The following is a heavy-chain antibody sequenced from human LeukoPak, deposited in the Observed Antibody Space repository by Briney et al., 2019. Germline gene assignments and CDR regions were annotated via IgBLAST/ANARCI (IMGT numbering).Heavy chain of an antibody. J-gene: IGHJ4*02. D-gene: IGHD6-6*01. Sequence: GGSLRLSCAASGFTFSSYWMHWVRQAPGKGLVWVSRINSDGSSTSYADSVKGRFTISRDNAKNTLYLQMNSLRAEDTALYCGAGGSLAYFDYWGQGTLVTVSS. CDR1: GFTFSSYW. CDR3: AGGSLAYFDY. V-gene: IGHV3-74*01. CDR2: INSDGSST.